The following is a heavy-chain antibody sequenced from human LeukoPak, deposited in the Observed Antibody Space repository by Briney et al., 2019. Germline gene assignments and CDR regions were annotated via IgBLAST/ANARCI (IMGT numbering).Heavy chain of an antibody. CDR1: GFTFSSYS. D-gene: IGHD3-10*01. CDR2: ISSSSSTI. Sequence: PGGSLRLSCAASGFTFSSYSMNWVRQAPGKGLEWVSYISSSSSTIYYADSVKGRFTISRDNAKNSLYLQMNSLRAEDTAVYYCARLGFGETRLNYYYYMDVWGKGTTVTVSS. V-gene: IGHV3-48*01. CDR3: ARLGFGETRLNYYYYMDV. J-gene: IGHJ6*03.